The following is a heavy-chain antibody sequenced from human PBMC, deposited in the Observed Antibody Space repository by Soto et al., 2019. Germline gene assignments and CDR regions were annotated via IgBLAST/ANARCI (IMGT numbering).Heavy chain of an antibody. CDR3: ARDESGYVRTYDFDY. V-gene: IGHV3-33*01. Sequence: QVQLVESGGGVVQPGRSLRLSCAASGFTFSSYGMHWVRQAPGKGLEWVAVIWYDGSNKYYADSVKGRFTISRDNSKNTLYLQMNSLRAEDTAVYYCARDESGYVRTYDFDYWGQGTLVTVSS. D-gene: IGHD5-12*01. CDR1: GFTFSSYG. CDR2: IWYDGSNK. J-gene: IGHJ4*02.